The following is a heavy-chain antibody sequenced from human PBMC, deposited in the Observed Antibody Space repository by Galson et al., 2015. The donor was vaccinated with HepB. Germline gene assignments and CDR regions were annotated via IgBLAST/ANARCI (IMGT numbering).Heavy chain of an antibody. V-gene: IGHV3-30-3*01. CDR2: VSSDGTNK. CDR1: GFTFSRFV. Sequence: SLRLSCAPSGFTFSRFVMHWVRQAPGKGLECVALVSSDGTNKDYADSVKGRFTISRDNFNNMLYLQLNSLRPEDTAVYYCVRDFDYSDTSGYQSVRFDYWGQGTLVTVSS. D-gene: IGHD3-22*01. J-gene: IGHJ4*02. CDR3: VRDFDYSDTSGYQSVRFDY.